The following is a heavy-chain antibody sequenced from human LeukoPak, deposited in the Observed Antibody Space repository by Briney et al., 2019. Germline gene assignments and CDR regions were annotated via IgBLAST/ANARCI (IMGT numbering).Heavy chain of an antibody. CDR2: IKGNAAST. J-gene: IGHJ4*02. Sequence: GGSLRLSCAASGFTFSSYAMSWVRQAPGKGPEWVSGIKGNAASTGYTDSVKGRFTISRDNAKKSLYLQMNSLTVEDTALYYCVRDLGYCSSTICYADYWGQGTPVSVSS. CDR1: GFTFSSYA. CDR3: VRDLGYCSSTICYADY. V-gene: IGHV3-20*04. D-gene: IGHD2-2*01.